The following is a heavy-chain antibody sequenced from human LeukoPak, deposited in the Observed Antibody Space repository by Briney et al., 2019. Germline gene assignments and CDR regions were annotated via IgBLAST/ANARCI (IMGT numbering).Heavy chain of an antibody. J-gene: IGHJ6*03. CDR2: IYHSGST. Sequence: PSETLSLTCTVSGGSISSGGYYWSWIRQPPGKGLEWIGYIYHSGSTYYNPSLKSRVTISVDRSKNQFSLKLSSVTAADTAVYYCASREAADYYYYYMDVWGKGTTVTVSS. CDR1: GGSISSGGYY. V-gene: IGHV4-30-2*01. CDR3: ASREAADYYYYYMDV. D-gene: IGHD1-26*01.